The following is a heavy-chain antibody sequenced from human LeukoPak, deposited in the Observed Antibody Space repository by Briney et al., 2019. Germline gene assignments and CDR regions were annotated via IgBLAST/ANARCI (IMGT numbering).Heavy chain of an antibody. D-gene: IGHD3-3*01. CDR3: ARVLGGVVPADY. Sequence: ASVKVSCKASGYTFTGSYMHWVRQAPGQGLEWMGWINPNSGGTNYAQKFQGRVTMTRDTSISTAYMELSRLRSDDTAVYYCARVLGGVVPADYWGQGTLVTVSS. V-gene: IGHV1-2*02. J-gene: IGHJ4*02. CDR1: GYTFTGSY. CDR2: INPNSGGT.